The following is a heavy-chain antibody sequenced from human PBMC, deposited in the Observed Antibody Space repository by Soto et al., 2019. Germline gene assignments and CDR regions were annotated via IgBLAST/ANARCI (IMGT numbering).Heavy chain of an antibody. CDR3: AKESRYCSSTSCSNGMDV. J-gene: IGHJ6*02. Sequence: EVQLLESGGGLVQPGGSLRLSCAASGFTFSSYAMSWVRQAPGKGLEWVSAISGSGGSTYYADSVKGRFTISRDNSKNTLYLQMNSLRAEDTAVYYCAKESRYCSSTSCSNGMDVWGQGTTVTVSS. V-gene: IGHV3-23*01. D-gene: IGHD2-2*01. CDR1: GFTFSSYA. CDR2: ISGSGGST.